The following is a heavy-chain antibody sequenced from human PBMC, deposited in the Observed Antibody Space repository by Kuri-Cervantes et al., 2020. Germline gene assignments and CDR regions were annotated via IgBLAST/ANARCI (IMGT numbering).Heavy chain of an antibody. V-gene: IGHV1-18*01. CDR3: ARVPYYDSSMGAPYYFDY. D-gene: IGHD3-22*01. CDR1: GYTFTSYG. Sequence: ASVKVSCKASGYTFTSYGISWVRQAPGQGLEWMGWISAYNGNTNYAQKLQGRVTMTRDTSTSTAYMELSSLRSEDTAVYYCARVPYYDSSMGAPYYFDYWGQGTLVTVSS. CDR2: ISAYNGNT. J-gene: IGHJ4*02.